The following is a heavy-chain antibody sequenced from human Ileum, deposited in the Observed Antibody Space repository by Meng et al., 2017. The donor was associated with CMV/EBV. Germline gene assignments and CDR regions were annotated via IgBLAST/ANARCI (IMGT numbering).Heavy chain of an antibody. V-gene: IGHV1-46*04. Sequence: SVKVACNTSGYTFIRYNIHWVRQAPGQGLEWMGIINPSGGSTGYAEKLQGRVTMTSDTSTSTVFLELSSLRSEDTAVYYCARQESGVPFHWGQGTLVTVS. CDR3: ARQESGVPFH. J-gene: IGHJ4*02. D-gene: IGHD2-15*01. CDR1: GYTFIRYN. CDR2: INPSGGST.